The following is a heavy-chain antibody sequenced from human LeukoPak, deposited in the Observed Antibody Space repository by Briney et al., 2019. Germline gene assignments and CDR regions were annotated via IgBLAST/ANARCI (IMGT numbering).Heavy chain of an antibody. CDR2: IKSKTDGGTT. V-gene: IGHV3-15*01. Sequence: ETLSLTCTVSGGSVSDYYWSWIRQSPGKGLEWVGRIKSKTDGGTTDYAAPVKGRFTISRDDSKNTLYLQMNSLKTEDTAVYYCTTWATVATETGYMDVWGKGTTVTVSS. J-gene: IGHJ6*03. D-gene: IGHD4-17*01. CDR3: TTWATVATETGYMDV. CDR1: GGSVSDYY.